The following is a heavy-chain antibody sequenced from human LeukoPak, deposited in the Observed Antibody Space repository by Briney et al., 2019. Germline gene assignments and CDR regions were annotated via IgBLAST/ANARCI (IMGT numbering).Heavy chain of an antibody. CDR1: GFTFDDYA. Sequence: HPGGSLRLSCAASGFTFDDYAMHWVRQAPGKGLEWVSGISWNSGGIGYADSVKGRFTISRDNAKNSLYLQMNSLRAEDTSLYYFAKGLGYSYGSWGQGTLVTVSS. J-gene: IGHJ4*02. CDR3: AKGLGYSYGS. D-gene: IGHD5-18*01. V-gene: IGHV3-9*01. CDR2: ISWNSGGI.